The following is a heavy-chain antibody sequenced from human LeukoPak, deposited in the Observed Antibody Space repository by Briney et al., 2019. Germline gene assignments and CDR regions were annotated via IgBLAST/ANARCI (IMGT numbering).Heavy chain of an antibody. Sequence: SETLSLTCAVYGGSFSGYCWSWIRQPPGKGLEWIGEINHSGSTNYNPSLKSRVTISVDTSKNQFSLKLSSVTAADTAVYYCAREGWASYFDYWGQGTLVTVSS. CDR2: INHSGST. CDR3: AREGWASYFDY. CDR1: GGSFSGYC. J-gene: IGHJ4*02. V-gene: IGHV4-34*01. D-gene: IGHD5-24*01.